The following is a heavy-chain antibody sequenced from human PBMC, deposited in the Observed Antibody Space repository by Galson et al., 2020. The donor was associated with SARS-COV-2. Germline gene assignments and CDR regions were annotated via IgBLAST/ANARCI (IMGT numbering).Heavy chain of an antibody. Sequence: SETLSLTCTVSGGSISSSSYYWGWIRQPPGKGLEWIGSIYYSGSTYYNPSLKSRVTISVDTSKNQFSLKLSSVTAADTAVYYCARLGIAAAGTLVGVYYYYGMDVWGQGTTVTVSS. D-gene: IGHD6-13*01. CDR3: ARLGIAAAGTLVGVYYYYGMDV. CDR1: GGSISSSSYY. V-gene: IGHV4-39*01. CDR2: IYYSGST. J-gene: IGHJ6*02.